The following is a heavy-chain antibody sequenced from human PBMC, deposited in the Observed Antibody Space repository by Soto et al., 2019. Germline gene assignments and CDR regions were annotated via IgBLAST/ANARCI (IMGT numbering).Heavy chain of an antibody. CDR3: GRGRSGQIVVFY. CDR1: GYTFTGHY. CDR2: IGPESGAT. Sequence: AAVKVSCKASGYTFTGHYIHWVRQAPEQGPEWMGEIGPESGATRYAQKFQGRVTMTRDMSITAVYMELNNLSPDDTAVYYCGRGRSGQIVVFYWGQGTPVTVSS. D-gene: IGHD2-15*01. V-gene: IGHV1-2*02. J-gene: IGHJ4*02.